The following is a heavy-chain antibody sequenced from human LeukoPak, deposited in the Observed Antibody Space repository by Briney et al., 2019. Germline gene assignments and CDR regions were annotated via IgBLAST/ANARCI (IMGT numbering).Heavy chain of an antibody. Sequence: PSETLSLTCAVYGGSSSGYYWSWIRQPPGKGLEWIGEINHSGSTNYNPSLKSRVTISVDTSKNQFSLKLSSVTAADTAVYYCARGRRYYDSSGYYYVLLDYWGQGTLVTVSS. V-gene: IGHV4-34*01. CDR2: INHSGST. CDR3: ARGRRYYDSSGYYYVLLDY. CDR1: GGSSSGYY. J-gene: IGHJ4*02. D-gene: IGHD3-22*01.